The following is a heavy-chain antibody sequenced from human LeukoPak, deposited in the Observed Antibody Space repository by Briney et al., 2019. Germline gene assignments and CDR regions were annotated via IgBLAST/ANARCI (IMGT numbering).Heavy chain of an antibody. CDR3: AKPRYSSSWYFDS. CDR2: ISGSGDNT. J-gene: IGHJ4*02. CDR1: GFTFNSYA. Sequence: PGGSLRLSCAASGFTFNSYAMSWVRQAPGKGLEWVSAISGSGDNTYYADSVKGRFTISRDNSKNTLFLQMNSLRAEDTALYYCAKPRYSSSWYFDSWGQGTLVTVSS. V-gene: IGHV3-23*01. D-gene: IGHD6-13*01.